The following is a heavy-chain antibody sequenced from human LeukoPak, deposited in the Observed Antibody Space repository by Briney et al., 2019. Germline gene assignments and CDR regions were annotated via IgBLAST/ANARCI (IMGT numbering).Heavy chain of an antibody. CDR3: AKGPRRIAAAGTKGNWFDP. V-gene: IGHV3-30*18. CDR1: GFTFSSYG. D-gene: IGHD6-13*01. CDR2: ISYDGSNK. Sequence: PGGALRLSCAASGFTFSSYGMHWVRQAPGKGLEWVAVISYDGSNKYYADSVKGRFTISRDNSKNTLYLQMNSLRAEDTAVHYCAKGPRRIAAAGTKGNWFDPWGQGTLVTVSS. J-gene: IGHJ5*02.